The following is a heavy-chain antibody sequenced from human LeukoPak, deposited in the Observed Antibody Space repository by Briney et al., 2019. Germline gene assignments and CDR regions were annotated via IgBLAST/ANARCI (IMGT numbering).Heavy chain of an antibody. J-gene: IGHJ4*02. Sequence: GGSLRLSCAASGFTFSSHWMNWVRQAPGKGLEWVANIKQDGSEKYYVDSVKGRFTISRDNAKNSLYLQMNSLRAEDTAVYYFACVSGCLQIYWSQG. CDR1: GFTFSSHW. V-gene: IGHV3-7*01. CDR2: IKQDGSEK. CDR3: ACVSGCLQIY. D-gene: IGHD5-24*01.